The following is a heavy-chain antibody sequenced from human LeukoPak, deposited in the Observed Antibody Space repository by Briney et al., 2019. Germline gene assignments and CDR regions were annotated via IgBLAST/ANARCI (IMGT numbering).Heavy chain of an antibody. CDR3: AREVKGIVVVPAAPLGY. V-gene: IGHV1-3*01. CDR2: INAGNGNT. D-gene: IGHD2-2*01. Sequence: ASVKVSCKASGYTFTSYAMHWVRQAPGQRLEWMGWINAGNGNTKYSQKFQGRVTITRDTSTSTAYMELSSLRSEDTAVYYCAREVKGIVVVPAAPLGYWGQGTLVTVSS. J-gene: IGHJ4*02. CDR1: GYTFTSYA.